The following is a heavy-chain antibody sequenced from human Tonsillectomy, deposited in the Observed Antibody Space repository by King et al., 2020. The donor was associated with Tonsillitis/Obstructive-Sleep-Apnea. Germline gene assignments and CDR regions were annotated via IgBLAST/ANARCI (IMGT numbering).Heavy chain of an antibody. J-gene: IGHJ4*02. V-gene: IGHV4-59*01. Sequence: QLQESGPGLVKPSETLSLTCTVSGGSISSYYWSWIRQPPGKGLEWIGYMYHSGSTNYNPSLKSRVTISVDTSKNQFSLKLSSVTAADTAVYYCARIEVAPWGGYFDYWGQGTLVTVSS. CDR3: ARIEVAPWGGYFDY. CDR2: MYHSGST. CDR1: GGSISSYY. D-gene: IGHD5-24*01.